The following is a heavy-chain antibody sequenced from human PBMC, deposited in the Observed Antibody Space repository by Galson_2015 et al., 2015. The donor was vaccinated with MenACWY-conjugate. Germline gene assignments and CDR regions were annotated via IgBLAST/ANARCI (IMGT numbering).Heavy chain of an antibody. CDR3: ARDFWSGYYYYDAFDI. Sequence: SVKVSCKASGGTFSTYTFSWVRQAPGQGLEWMGGITPIFGTANYAQKFQGRLTITADKSTTTAYMELSSLRSEDTAVYYCARDFWSGYYYYDAFDIWGQGTMVTVSS. D-gene: IGHD3-3*01. J-gene: IGHJ3*02. V-gene: IGHV1-69*06. CDR1: GGTFSTYT. CDR2: ITPIFGTA.